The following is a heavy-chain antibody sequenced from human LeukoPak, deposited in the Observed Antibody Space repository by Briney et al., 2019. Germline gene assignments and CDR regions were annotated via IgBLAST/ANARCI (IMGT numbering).Heavy chain of an antibody. CDR3: ASPPTPLWFGEYIGY. CDR1: GFTFSSYA. V-gene: IGHV3-23*01. D-gene: IGHD3-10*01. Sequence: GSLRLSCAASGFTFSSYAMSWVRQAPGKGLEWVSAISGSGGSTYYADSVKGRFTISRDNSKNTLYLQMNSLRAEDTAVYYCASPPTPLWFGEYIGYWGQGTLVTVSS. J-gene: IGHJ4*02. CDR2: ISGSGGST.